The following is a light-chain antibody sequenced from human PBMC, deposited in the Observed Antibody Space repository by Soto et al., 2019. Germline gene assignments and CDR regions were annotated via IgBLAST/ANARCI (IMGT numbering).Light chain of an antibody. CDR2: GAS. CDR3: QQYTLLPIT. Sequence: SPATVSVTKRERVTLSCRASERLSSNLAWYHQRPGQAPRLLIYGASTRATETPLRFRGSGSGTEFTLTISSLQSEDCAVYYCQQYTLLPITFG. CDR1: ERLSSN. J-gene: IGKJ5*01. V-gene: IGKV3-15*01.